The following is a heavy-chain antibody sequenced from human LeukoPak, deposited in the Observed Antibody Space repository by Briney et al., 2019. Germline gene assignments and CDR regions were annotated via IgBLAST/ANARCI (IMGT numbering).Heavy chain of an antibody. Sequence: PGGSLRLSCAASGFTFSNYAMSWVRQAPGKGLEWVSGISWNSGRKDYADSVKGRFTISRDNAKNSLYLQMNSLRVEDTALYYCAKCLSTSCQGAFDYWGQGTLVTVSS. CDR1: GFTFSNYA. V-gene: IGHV3-9*01. D-gene: IGHD2-2*01. CDR3: AKCLSTSCQGAFDY. CDR2: ISWNSGRK. J-gene: IGHJ4*02.